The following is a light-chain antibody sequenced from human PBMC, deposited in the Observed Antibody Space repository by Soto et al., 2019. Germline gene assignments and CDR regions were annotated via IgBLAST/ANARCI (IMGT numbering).Light chain of an antibody. CDR1: QSVSSSY. J-gene: IGKJ1*01. V-gene: IGKV3-20*01. CDR3: QQYET. Sequence: EMELTQSPGTLSLSPGERATLSCKASQSVSSSYLAWYQQKPGQAPRLLIYGASSRATGIPDRFSGSGSGTAFTLTISRLEPEDFAVYYCQQYETFGQGTKVEIK. CDR2: GAS.